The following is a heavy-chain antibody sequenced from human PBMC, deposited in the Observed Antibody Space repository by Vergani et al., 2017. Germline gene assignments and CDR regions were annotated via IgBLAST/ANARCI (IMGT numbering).Heavy chain of an antibody. D-gene: IGHD6-13*01. J-gene: IGHJ2*01. CDR1: GGSFSGYY. CDR2: INHSGST. V-gene: IGHV4-34*01. CDR3: ARGRAAAGTGHWYFDL. Sequence: QVQLQQWGAGLLKPSETLSLTCAVYGGSFSGYYWSWIRQPPGKGLEWIGEINHSGSTNYNPSLKSRVTISVDTPKNQFSLKLSSVTAADTAVYYCARGRAAAGTGHWYFDLWGRGTLVTVSS.